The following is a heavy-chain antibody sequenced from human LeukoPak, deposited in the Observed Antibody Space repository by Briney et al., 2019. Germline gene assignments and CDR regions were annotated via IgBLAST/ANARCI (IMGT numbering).Heavy chain of an antibody. CDR3: ARDLKMGYSSGRYSWGTGSSNDY. J-gene: IGHJ4*02. V-gene: IGHV1-2*02. Sequence: ASVKVSCTASGYTFTGYYMHWVRQAPGQGLEWMGWINPNSGGTNYAQKFQGRVTMTRDTSISTAYMELSRLRSDDTAVYYCARDLKMGYSSGRYSWGTGSSNDYWGQGTLVTVSS. D-gene: IGHD6-19*01. CDR2: INPNSGGT. CDR1: GYTFTGYY.